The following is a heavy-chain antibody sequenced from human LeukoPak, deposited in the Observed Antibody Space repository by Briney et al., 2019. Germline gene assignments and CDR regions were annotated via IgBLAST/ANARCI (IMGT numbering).Heavy chain of an antibody. V-gene: IGHV1-69*04. CDR3: ASGGSGSYYGDY. Sequence: SVKVSCKASGGTFSSYAISWVRQAPGQGLEWMGRIIPILGIANYAQKFQGRVTITADKSTSTAYMELSSLRSEDTAVYYCASGGSGSYYGDYWGQGTLVTVSS. D-gene: IGHD1-26*01. CDR2: IIPILGIA. CDR1: GGTFSSYA. J-gene: IGHJ4*02.